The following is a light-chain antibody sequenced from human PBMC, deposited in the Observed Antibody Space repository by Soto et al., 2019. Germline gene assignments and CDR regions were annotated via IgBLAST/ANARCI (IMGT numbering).Light chain of an antibody. CDR1: QSVSSY. J-gene: IGKJ5*01. CDR3: QQRSNWPPRIT. CDR2: DAS. V-gene: IGKV3-11*01. Sequence: EIVLTQSPATLSLSPGERATLSCRASQSVSSYLAWYQQKPGQATRLLIYDASNRATGIPARFSGSGSGTDFTLTMSILEPEDFAVYYCQQRSNWPPRITFGQGTRMEIK.